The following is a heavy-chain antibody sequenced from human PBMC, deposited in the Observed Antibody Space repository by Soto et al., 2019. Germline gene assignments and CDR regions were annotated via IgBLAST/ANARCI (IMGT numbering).Heavy chain of an antibody. CDR2: INPSGGST. J-gene: IGHJ4*02. V-gene: IGHV1-46*01. D-gene: IGHD5-18*01. CDR1: GSTFTSSY. Sequence: ASVKVSCKASGSTFTSSYMRLVRQAPGQGLDWMGIINPSGGSTSYAQKFQGRVTMTRDTSTSTVYMELSSLRSEDTAVYYCAREWENTAMDYWGQGTLVTVSS. CDR3: AREWENTAMDY.